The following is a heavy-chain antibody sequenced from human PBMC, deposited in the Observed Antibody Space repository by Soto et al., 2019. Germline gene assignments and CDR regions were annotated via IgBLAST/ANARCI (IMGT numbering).Heavy chain of an antibody. CDR1: GGSISSYY. D-gene: IGHD6-19*01. Sequence: PSETLSLTCTVSGGSISSYYWSWIRQPPGKGLEWIGYIYYSGSTNYNPSLKSRVTISVDTSKNQFSLKLSSVTAADTAVYYCARGSSGWPYYFDYWGQGTLATVSS. J-gene: IGHJ4*02. CDR3: ARGSSGWPYYFDY. V-gene: IGHV4-59*01. CDR2: IYYSGST.